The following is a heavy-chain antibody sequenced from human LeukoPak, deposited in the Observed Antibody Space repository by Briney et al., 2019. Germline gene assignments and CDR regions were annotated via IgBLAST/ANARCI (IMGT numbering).Heavy chain of an antibody. Sequence: PSETLSLTCTVSGGSISSGSYYWSWIRQPAGKGLEWIGRIDTSGSTNYNPSLKSRVTISVDTSKNQFSLKLSSVTAADTAVYYCASSLWGSYYHYWGQGTLVTVSS. CDR3: ASSLWGSYYHY. CDR1: GGSISSGSYY. J-gene: IGHJ4*02. CDR2: IDTSGST. D-gene: IGHD3-16*01. V-gene: IGHV4-61*02.